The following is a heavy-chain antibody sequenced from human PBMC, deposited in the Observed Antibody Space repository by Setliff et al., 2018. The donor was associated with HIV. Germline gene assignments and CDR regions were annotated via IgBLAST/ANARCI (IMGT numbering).Heavy chain of an antibody. CDR2: IHASGST. CDR1: GYSTSSGYY. D-gene: IGHD2-15*01. J-gene: IGHJ3*01. CDR3: ARDRIEVVVDGPHDVFDV. Sequence: SETLSLTCGVSGYSTSSGYYWGWIRQPPGKGLEWMGRIHASGSTNYNPSLTSRVTLSVDTSKNQFFLKLTSLSAADTAVYYCARDRIEVVVDGPHDVFDVWGRGTTVTVSS. V-gene: IGHV4-38-2*02.